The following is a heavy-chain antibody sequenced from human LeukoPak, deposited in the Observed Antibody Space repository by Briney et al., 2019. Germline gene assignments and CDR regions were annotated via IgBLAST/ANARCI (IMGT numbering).Heavy chain of an antibody. CDR1: GFTSDDFP. J-gene: IGHJ4*02. CDR3: AKDIIGYAPL. CDR2: VSVDGDTK. D-gene: IGHD2-8*01. Sequence: PGGSLRLSCAASGFTSDDFPMHWVRQQPGKGLEWVSLVSVDGDTKYYADSVRGRFTISRDNSKNSLYLQMNSLRIEDTAFYYCAKDIIGYAPLWGQGTLVTVSS. V-gene: IGHV3-43*01.